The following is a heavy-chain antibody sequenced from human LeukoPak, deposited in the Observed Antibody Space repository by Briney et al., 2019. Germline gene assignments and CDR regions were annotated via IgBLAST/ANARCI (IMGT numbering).Heavy chain of an antibody. CDR3: AKDVPLTGGRSLLY. D-gene: IGHD2-8*02. V-gene: IGHV3-15*01. CDR2: IKGKAGGETT. CDR1: GFRFSDAW. Sequence: GGSLRLSCAASGFRFSDAWMTWVRQAPGKGLEWVGLIKGKAGGETTHYAAPVNGGFTISRDDSRNTLYLQMNSLKTEDTALYYCAKDVPLTGGRSLLYWGQGTLVSVSS. J-gene: IGHJ4*02.